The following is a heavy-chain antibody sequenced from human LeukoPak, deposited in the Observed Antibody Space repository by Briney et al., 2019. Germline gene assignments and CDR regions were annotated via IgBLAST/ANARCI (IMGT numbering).Heavy chain of an antibody. CDR2: INHSGST. CDR3: ARIGPRYSSGWYWGGGQRTQGYYYYGMDV. D-gene: IGHD6-19*01. J-gene: IGHJ6*02. Sequence: SETLSLTCAVYGGSFGGYYWSWIRQPPGKGLEWIGEINHSGSTNYNPSLKSRVTISVDTSKNQFSLKLSSVTAADTAGYYCARIGPRYSSGWYWGGGQRTQGYYYYGMDVWGQGTTVTVSS. V-gene: IGHV4-34*01. CDR1: GGSFGGYY.